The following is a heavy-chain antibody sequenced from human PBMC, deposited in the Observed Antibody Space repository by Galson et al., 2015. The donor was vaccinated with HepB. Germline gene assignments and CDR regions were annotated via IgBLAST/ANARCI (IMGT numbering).Heavy chain of an antibody. CDR3: AKDEGVLGGSYDY. D-gene: IGHD1-26*01. CDR1: GFTFSSYA. Sequence: SLRLSCAASGFTFSSYAMSWVRQAPGKGLEWVSAISGSGGSTYYADSVKGRFTISRDNSKNTLYLQMNSLRAEDTAVYYCAKDEGVLGGSYDYWGQGTLVTVSS. V-gene: IGHV3-23*01. J-gene: IGHJ4*02. CDR2: ISGSGGST.